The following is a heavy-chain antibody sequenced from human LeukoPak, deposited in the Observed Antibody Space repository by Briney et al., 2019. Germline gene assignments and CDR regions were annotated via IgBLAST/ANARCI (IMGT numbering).Heavy chain of an antibody. D-gene: IGHD6-13*01. V-gene: IGHV3-23*01. Sequence: AGGSLRLSCAASGFTFSSYAMSWVRQAPGKGLEWVSAISGSGGSTYYADSVKGRFTISRDNSKNTPYLQMNSLRAEDTAVYYCVGHCSSSCWEDFDYWGQGTLVTVSS. CDR1: GFTFSSYA. CDR2: ISGSGGST. J-gene: IGHJ4*02. CDR3: VGHCSSSCWEDFDY.